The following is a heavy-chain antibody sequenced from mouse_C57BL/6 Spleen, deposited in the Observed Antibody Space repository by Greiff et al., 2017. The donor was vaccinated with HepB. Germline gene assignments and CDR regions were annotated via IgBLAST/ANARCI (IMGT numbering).Heavy chain of an antibody. J-gene: IGHJ1*03. D-gene: IGHD2-14*01. CDR1: GFTFSSYA. Sequence: EVQLVESGGGLVKPGGSLKLSCAASGFTFSSYAMSWVRQTPEKRLEWVATISDGGSYTYYPDNVKGRFTISRDNAKNNLYLQRSHLKSEDTAMYYCARDGYSRYFDVWGTGTTVTVSS. CDR3: ARDGYSRYFDV. V-gene: IGHV5-4*01. CDR2: ISDGGSYT.